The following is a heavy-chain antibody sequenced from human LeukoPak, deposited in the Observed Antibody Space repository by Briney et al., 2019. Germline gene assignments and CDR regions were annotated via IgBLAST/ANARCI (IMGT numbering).Heavy chain of an antibody. J-gene: IGHJ4*02. CDR2: ISGGGSST. D-gene: IGHD3-16*01. CDR1: GFTFSRNA. V-gene: IGHV3-23*01. Sequence: PGGSLRLSCAASGFTFSRNAMNWVRQAPGKGLEWVSGISGGGSSTYYADSVKGRFTISRDKSKNTLYLQMSSLRAEDTAVYYCARGGDYWGQGTLVTVSS. CDR3: ARGGDY.